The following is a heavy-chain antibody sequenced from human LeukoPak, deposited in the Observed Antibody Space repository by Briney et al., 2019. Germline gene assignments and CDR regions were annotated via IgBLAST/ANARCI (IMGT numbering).Heavy chain of an antibody. CDR1: GFTFTSSA. CDR2: IVVGSGNT. D-gene: IGHD6-19*01. J-gene: IGHJ4*02. CDR3: AAGSKEQWLTFDY. V-gene: IGHV1-58*01. Sequence: ASVKVSCKASGFTFTSSAVQWVRQARGQRLEWIGWIVVGSGNTYYAQKFQERVTITRDMSTSTAYMELSSLRSEDTAVYYCAAGSKEQWLTFDYWGQGTLVTVSS.